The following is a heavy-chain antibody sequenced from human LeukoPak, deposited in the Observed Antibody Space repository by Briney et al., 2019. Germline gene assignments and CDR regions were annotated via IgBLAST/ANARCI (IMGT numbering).Heavy chain of an antibody. Sequence: ASVKVSCKASGYTFTSYGISWVRQAPGQGLEWMGWISAYNGNTNYAQKLQGRVTMTTDTSTSTAYMELRSLRSDDTAVYYCARDRGDGYDYYYYMDVWGKGTTVTISS. CDR3: ARDRGDGYDYYYYMDV. CDR1: GYTFTSYG. D-gene: IGHD3-10*01. J-gene: IGHJ6*03. V-gene: IGHV1-18*01. CDR2: ISAYNGNT.